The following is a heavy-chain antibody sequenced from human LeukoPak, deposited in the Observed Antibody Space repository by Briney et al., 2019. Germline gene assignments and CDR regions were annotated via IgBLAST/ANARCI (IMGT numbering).Heavy chain of an antibody. V-gene: IGHV1-69*05. CDR1: GGTFSSYA. CDR2: IIPIFGTA. D-gene: IGHD3-22*01. CDR3: ARDLVAHYYDSRGHSFRHAFDI. J-gene: IGHJ3*02. Sequence: SVKVSCKASGGTFSSYAISWVRQAPGQGLEWMGGIIPIFGTANYAQKFQGRVTITTDESTSTAYMELSSLTSEDTAVYYCARDLVAHYYDSRGHSFRHAFDIWGQGTMVTVSS.